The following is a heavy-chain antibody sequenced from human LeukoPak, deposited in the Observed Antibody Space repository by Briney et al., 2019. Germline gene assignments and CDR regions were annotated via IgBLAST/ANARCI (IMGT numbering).Heavy chain of an antibody. J-gene: IGHJ3*02. Sequence: GGSLRLSCAASGFTFSNYSMNWVRQAPGKGLEWVSSISSSSSYIYYADSAKGRFTISRDNAKNSLYLQMNSLRAEDTAVYYCAKGPVVTFDIWGQGTMVTVSS. D-gene: IGHD2-15*01. CDR2: ISSSSSYI. CDR1: GFTFSNYS. CDR3: AKGPVVTFDI. V-gene: IGHV3-21*04.